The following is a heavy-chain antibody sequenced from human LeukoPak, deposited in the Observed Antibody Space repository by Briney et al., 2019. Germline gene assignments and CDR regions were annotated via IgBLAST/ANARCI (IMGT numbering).Heavy chain of an antibody. Sequence: SETLSLTCTVSGGSISSYYWSWIRQPPGKGLEWIGYIYYSGSTNYNPSLKSRVTISVDTSKNQFSLKLSSVTAADTAVYYCAREGYSSSSSYFDYWGQGTLVTVCS. V-gene: IGHV4-59*01. J-gene: IGHJ4*02. CDR3: AREGYSSSSSYFDY. CDR1: GGSISSYY. CDR2: IYYSGST. D-gene: IGHD6-6*01.